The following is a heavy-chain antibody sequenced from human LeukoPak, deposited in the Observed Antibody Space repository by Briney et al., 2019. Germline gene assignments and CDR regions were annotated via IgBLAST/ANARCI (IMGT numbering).Heavy chain of an antibody. V-gene: IGHV4-59*01. Sequence: PSETLSLTCTVSGGSISSYYWSWIRQPPGKGLEWIGYIYYSGSTNYNPSLKSRVTISVDTSKNQFSLKLSSVTAADTAVYYCARAPPSSSSWYGAYWYFDLWGRGTLVTVSS. J-gene: IGHJ2*01. CDR1: GGSISSYY. CDR3: ARAPPSSSSWYGAYWYFDL. CDR2: IYYSGST. D-gene: IGHD6-13*01.